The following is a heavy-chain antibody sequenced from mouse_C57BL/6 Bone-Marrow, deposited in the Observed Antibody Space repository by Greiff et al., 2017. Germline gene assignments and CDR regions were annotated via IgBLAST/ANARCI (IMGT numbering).Heavy chain of an antibody. J-gene: IGHJ2*01. Sequence: VQLQQSGAELARPGASVKLSCKASGYTFTSYGISWVKQRTGQGLEWIGEIYPRSGNTYYTEKFKGKATLTADKSSSTAYMEIRSLTSEDSAFFFCAIPLYYYGSPFDYWDQGPTLTVTS. CDR1: GYTFTSYG. CDR3: AIPLYYYGSPFDY. V-gene: IGHV1-81*01. CDR2: IYPRSGNT. D-gene: IGHD1-1*01.